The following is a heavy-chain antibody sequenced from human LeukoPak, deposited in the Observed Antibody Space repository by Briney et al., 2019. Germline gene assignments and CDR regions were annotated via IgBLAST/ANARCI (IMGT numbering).Heavy chain of an antibody. D-gene: IGHD3-10*01. CDR2: INSDGSDI. CDR1: GFSFSSHS. J-gene: IGHJ4*02. CDR3: ARGSLGDGSLLIDY. V-gene: IGHV3-74*01. Sequence: PGGSLRLSCAASGFSFSSHSMNWVCQAPGKGLVWVSRINSDGSDITYADSVKGRFTISRDNAKNTVYVQMNSLRAEDTAVYYCARGSLGDGSLLIDYWGQGTLVTVSS.